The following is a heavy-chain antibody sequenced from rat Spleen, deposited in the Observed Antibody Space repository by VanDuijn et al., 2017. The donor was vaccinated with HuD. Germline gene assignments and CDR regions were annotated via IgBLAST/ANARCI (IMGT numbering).Heavy chain of an antibody. D-gene: IGHD1-5*01. Sequence: QVQLKESGPGLVQPSQTLSLTCTVSGLSLTSNSVSWIRQPPGKGLEWMGVIWSNGGTDYNSAIKSRLSISRDTSKNQVFIKXNSXXXEDXAMYXXXIIXXXWGQGVXXTVSS. CDR1: GLSLTSNS. CDR2: IWSNGGT. CDR3: XIIXXX. V-gene: IGHV2-47*01. J-gene: IGHJ2*01.